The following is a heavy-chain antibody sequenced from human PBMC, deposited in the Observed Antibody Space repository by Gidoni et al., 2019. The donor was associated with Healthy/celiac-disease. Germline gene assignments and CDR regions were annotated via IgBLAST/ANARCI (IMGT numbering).Heavy chain of an antibody. CDR3: ERGVITFGGVIEV. D-gene: IGHD3-16*02. V-gene: IGHV1-69*01. CDR2: IIPSVGTA. J-gene: IGHJ3*01. CDR1: VGTFSSYA. Sequence: QVPLVQSAAEVMNPGSSVHVPCNASVGTFSSYAISGVRHAPGQVLEALGGIIPSVGTADYAQRFQGRVTITADETTRTDYMELSSLGSEKAAVYYCERGVITFGGVIEVWGQGTMVTVSS.